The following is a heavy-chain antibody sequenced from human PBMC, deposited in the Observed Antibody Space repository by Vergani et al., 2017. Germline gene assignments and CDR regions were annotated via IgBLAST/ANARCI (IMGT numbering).Heavy chain of an antibody. J-gene: IGHJ4*02. D-gene: IGHD4-17*01. CDR3: ARGGFTVTPYYFDY. CDR1: GGSISSYY. V-gene: IGHV4-59*01. CDR2: IYYSGST. Sequence: QVQLQESGPGLVKPSETLSLTCTVSGGSISSYYWSWIRQPPGKGLERIGYIYYSGSTNYNPSLKSRVTISVDTSKNQFSLKLSSVTAADTAVYYCARGGFTVTPYYFDYWGQGTLVTVSS.